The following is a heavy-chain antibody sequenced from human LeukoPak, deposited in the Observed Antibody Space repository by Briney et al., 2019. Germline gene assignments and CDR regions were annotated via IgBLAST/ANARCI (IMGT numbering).Heavy chain of an antibody. J-gene: IGHJ4*02. CDR3: AREGEYGSPTYFDY. CDR2: LYTGGMT. V-gene: IGHV3-53*04. D-gene: IGHD3-10*01. Sequence: PGGSLRLSCAASGFSFSSNYMTWVRQAPGKGLEWVSSLYTGGMTYYADSVKGRFTISRHNSKNTLYLQMNSLTIEDTAIYYCAREGEYGSPTYFDYWGQGTLVTVSS. CDR1: GFSFSSNY.